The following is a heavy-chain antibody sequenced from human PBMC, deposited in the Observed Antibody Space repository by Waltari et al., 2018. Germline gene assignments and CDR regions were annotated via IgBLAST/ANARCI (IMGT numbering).Heavy chain of an antibody. V-gene: IGHV1-2*06. CDR1: GYPFTGSY. Sequence: QVQLVQSGAEVKKPGASVKVSCKASGYPFTGSYIPWVRQAPGQGLEWMGRINPNSGGTNYAQKFQGRVTMTRDTSISTAYMELSRLRSDDTAVYYCAREPVGAGWFDPWGQGTLVTVSS. CDR3: AREPVGAGWFDP. J-gene: IGHJ5*02. CDR2: INPNSGGT. D-gene: IGHD1-26*01.